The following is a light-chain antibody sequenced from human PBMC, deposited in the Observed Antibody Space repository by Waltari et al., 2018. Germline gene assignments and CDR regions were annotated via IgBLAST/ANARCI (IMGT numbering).Light chain of an antibody. CDR2: DVS. Sequence: QSALTQPASVSGSPGQSITISCTGTSIDVGDYNFVSWYQNHPGKAPKLIIYDVSDRPSGVSNRFSGSKSGNTASLTISGLQAEDEAMYYCSSFTGSSFVLFGGGTMLTVL. CDR3: SSFTGSSFVL. J-gene: IGLJ2*01. CDR1: SIDVGDYNF. V-gene: IGLV2-14*03.